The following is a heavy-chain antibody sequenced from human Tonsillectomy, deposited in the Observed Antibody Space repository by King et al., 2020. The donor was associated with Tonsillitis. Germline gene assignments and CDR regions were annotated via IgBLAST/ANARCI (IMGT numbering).Heavy chain of an antibody. CDR1: GSTFSDAGMRDAW. CDR3: XXDXXXHGAXXT. Sequence: VQLVESGGGLAKPGGSLTLSCVVSGSTFSDAGMRDAWMSWVRQAPGKGLELIGRIKSKGVGGTTDYAAPVKGRFTISRDDSRNTIFLQMNSLKTKDKXXXXXXXDXXXHGAXXTWXXXTXVTVXX. J-gene: IGHJ3*02. V-gene: IGHV3-15*01. CDR2: IKSKGVGGTT.